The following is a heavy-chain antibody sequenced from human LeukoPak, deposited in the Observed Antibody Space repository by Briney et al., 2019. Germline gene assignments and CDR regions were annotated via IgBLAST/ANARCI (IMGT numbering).Heavy chain of an antibody. CDR2: IYSGGNT. CDR1: GFIVSSDY. V-gene: IGHV3-53*01. D-gene: IGHD6-6*01. J-gene: IGHJ4*02. Sequence: PGGSLRLSCAVSGFIVSSDYMSWVRQAPGKGLEWVSVIYSGGNTYYADSVRGRFTISRVTSKNTLYLQMNNLRAEDTAVYYCAREASSSSVIDYWGQGTLVTVSS. CDR3: AREASSSSVIDY.